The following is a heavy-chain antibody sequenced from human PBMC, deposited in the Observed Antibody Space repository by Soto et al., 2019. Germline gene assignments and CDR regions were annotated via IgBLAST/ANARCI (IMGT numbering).Heavy chain of an antibody. CDR1: GFTFSSYA. J-gene: IGHJ4*02. CDR2: ISYDGSNK. D-gene: IGHD5-18*01. Sequence: QVQLVESGGGVVQPGRSLRLSCAASGFTFSSYAMHWVRQAPGTGLEWVAVISYDGSNKYYADSVKGRFTISRDNSKNTLYLHMNSLRAEDTAVYYCARSVGYSYGTDYWGQGTLVTVSS. V-gene: IGHV3-30-3*01. CDR3: ARSVGYSYGTDY.